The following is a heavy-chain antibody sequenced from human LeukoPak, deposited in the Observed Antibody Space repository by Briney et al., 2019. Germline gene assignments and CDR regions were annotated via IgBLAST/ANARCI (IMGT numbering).Heavy chain of an antibody. CDR2: INHSGST. V-gene: IGHV4-34*01. CDR3: ARGLKRGDY. D-gene: IGHD3-10*01. Sequence: SETLSLTCAAYGGSFSGYYWSWIRQPPGKGLEWIGEINHSGSTNYNPSLKSRVTISVDTSKNQFSLKLSSVTAADTAVYYCARGLKRGDYWGQGTLVTVSS. J-gene: IGHJ4*02. CDR1: GGSFSGYY.